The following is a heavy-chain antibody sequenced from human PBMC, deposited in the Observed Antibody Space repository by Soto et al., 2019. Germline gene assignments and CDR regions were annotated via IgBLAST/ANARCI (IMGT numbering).Heavy chain of an antibody. Sequence: GGSLRLSCAASGFTFSSYDMHWVRQATGKGLEWVSAIGTAGDTYYPGSVKGRFTISRENAKNSLYLQMNSLRAGDTAVYYCARGGLTEDIAAAGTGNWFDPWGQGTLVTVSS. CDR1: GFTFSSYD. CDR2: IGTAGDT. V-gene: IGHV3-13*01. J-gene: IGHJ5*02. D-gene: IGHD6-13*01. CDR3: ARGGLTEDIAAAGTGNWFDP.